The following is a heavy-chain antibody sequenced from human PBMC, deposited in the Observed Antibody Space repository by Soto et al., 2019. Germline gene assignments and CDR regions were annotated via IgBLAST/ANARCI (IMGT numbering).Heavy chain of an antibody. V-gene: IGHV4-30-2*01. CDR1: GGSISSDGSS. Sequence: PSETLSLTCAVSGGSISSDGSSWSWIRQPPGKGLEGIGYIYDSGSSYYNPSLKSRVTISVDTSKNQFSLKLSSVTAADTAVYYCAGQPTAGSYYDLGSYYYYYAMDVWGQGTTVTVSS. J-gene: IGHJ6*02. CDR3: AGQPTAGSYYDLGSYYYYYAMDV. D-gene: IGHD3-10*01. CDR2: IYDSGSS.